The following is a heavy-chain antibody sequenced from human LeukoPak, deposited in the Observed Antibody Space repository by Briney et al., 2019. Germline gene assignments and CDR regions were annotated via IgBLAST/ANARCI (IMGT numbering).Heavy chain of an antibody. CDR2: IIPIFGTA. V-gene: IGHV1-69*13. CDR1: GGTFSSYA. Sequence: SVKVSCKASGGTFSSYAISWVRQAPGQGLEWMGGIIPIFGTANYAQKFQGRVTITADESTSTAYMELSSLRPEDTAVYYCAREALIVGATTYAFDIWGQGTMVTVSS. J-gene: IGHJ3*02. CDR3: AREALIVGATTYAFDI. D-gene: IGHD1-26*01.